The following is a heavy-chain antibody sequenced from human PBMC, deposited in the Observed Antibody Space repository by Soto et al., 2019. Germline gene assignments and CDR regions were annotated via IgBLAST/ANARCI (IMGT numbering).Heavy chain of an antibody. CDR3: AREPIDY. Sequence: APMKVSCQASGYTFTSYDINWVRQATGQGLEWMGWRNPNSGNTGYAQKFQGRVTMTRNTSISTAYMELSSLRSEDTAVYYCAREPIDYWGQGTLVTVSS. CDR1: GYTFTSYD. V-gene: IGHV1-8*01. J-gene: IGHJ4*02. CDR2: RNPNSGNT.